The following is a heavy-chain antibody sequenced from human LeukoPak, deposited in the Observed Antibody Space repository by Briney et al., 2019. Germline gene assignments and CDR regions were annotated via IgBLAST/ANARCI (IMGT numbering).Heavy chain of an antibody. V-gene: IGHV1-18*04. CDR2: ISAYNGNT. Sequence: ASVKVSCKASGYTFTINHIHWVRQAPGQGLEWMGWISAYNGNTNYAQKLQGRVTMTTDTSTSTAYMELRSLRSDDTAVYYCARSGYYDKVVYWGQGTLVTVSS. CDR1: GYTFTINH. J-gene: IGHJ4*02. CDR3: ARSGYYDKVVY. D-gene: IGHD3-9*01.